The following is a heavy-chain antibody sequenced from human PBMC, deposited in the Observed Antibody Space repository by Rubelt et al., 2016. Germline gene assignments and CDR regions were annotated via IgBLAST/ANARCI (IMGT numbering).Heavy chain of an antibody. D-gene: IGHD2-21*01. V-gene: IGHV3-7*01. CDR1: GFIFSDYW. CDR3: ARGSGSDAGIYFDY. CDR2: IKGDGSYK. Sequence: GGGLVQPGGSLRLSCAASGFIFSDYWTSWVRQAPGKGLEWVANIKGDGSYKTYVNAQEGRFIISRDNAKNSLYLQMNSLRVEDTAVYYCARGSGSDAGIYFDYWGQGTLVTVSP. J-gene: IGHJ4*02.